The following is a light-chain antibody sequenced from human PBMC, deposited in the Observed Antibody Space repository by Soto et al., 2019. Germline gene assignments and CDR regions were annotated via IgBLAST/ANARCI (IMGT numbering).Light chain of an antibody. CDR3: CSDAGTYTFV. Sequence: QSVLTQPRSVSGSPGQSGTISCTGTSGDVGGSNHVSWYQHHPGQAPKFLIYDVTKRPSGVPDRFSGSKSGNTASLTISGLQAEDEADYYCCSDAGTYTFVFGTGTKVTVL. J-gene: IGLJ1*01. V-gene: IGLV2-11*01. CDR2: DVT. CDR1: SGDVGGSNH.